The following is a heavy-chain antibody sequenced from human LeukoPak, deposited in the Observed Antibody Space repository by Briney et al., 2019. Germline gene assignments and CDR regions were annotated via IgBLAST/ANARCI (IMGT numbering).Heavy chain of an antibody. J-gene: IGHJ4*02. CDR2: INHSGST. D-gene: IGHD2-2*01. V-gene: IGHV4-34*01. Sequence: PSETLSLTCAVYGGSFSGYYWSWIRQPPGKGLEWIGEINHSGSTNYNPSLTSRVTISVDTSKNQFSLKLSSVTAADTAVYYCARLRTSSTTADYWGQGTLVTVSS. CDR3: ARLRTSSTTADY. CDR1: GGSFSGYY.